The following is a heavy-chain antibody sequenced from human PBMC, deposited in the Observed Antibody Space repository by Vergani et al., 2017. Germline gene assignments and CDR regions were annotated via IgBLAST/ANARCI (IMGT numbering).Heavy chain of an antibody. V-gene: IGHV3-33*01. CDR2: IWYDGSNK. J-gene: IGHJ4*02. CDR1: GFTFSSYG. CDR3: ARXPGVEQLVPNYFDY. Sequence: QVQLVESGGGVVQPGRSLRLSCAVSGFTFSSYGMHWVRQAPGKGLEWVAVIWYDGSNKYYADSEKGRFTISRDNSKNTLYLQMNSLRAEDTAVYYCARXPGVEQLVPNYFDYWDQGTLVTVSS. D-gene: IGHD6-6*01.